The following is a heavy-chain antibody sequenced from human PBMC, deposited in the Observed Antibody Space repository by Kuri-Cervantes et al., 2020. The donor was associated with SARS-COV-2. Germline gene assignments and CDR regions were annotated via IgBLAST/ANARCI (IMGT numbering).Heavy chain of an antibody. D-gene: IGHD6-13*01. Sequence: SLCLSCAVSGFSFSSHGMHWVRQAPGKGLEWVAVIWYDGSNKYYADSVKGRFTISRDNSKNTLYLQMNSLRAEDTAVYYCARDMPFGSSWYADNWFDPWGQGTLVTVSS. J-gene: IGHJ5*02. CDR1: GFSFSSHG. V-gene: IGHV3-33*01. CDR2: IWYDGSNK. CDR3: ARDMPFGSSWYADNWFDP.